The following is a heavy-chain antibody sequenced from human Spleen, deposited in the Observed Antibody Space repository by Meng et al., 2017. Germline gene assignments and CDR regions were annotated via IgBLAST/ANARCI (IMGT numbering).Heavy chain of an antibody. CDR1: GGSSSLYY. V-gene: IGHV4-39*07. CDR2: IYYSGNT. CDR3: AATLYSSGWTRSFDY. D-gene: IGHD6-19*01. Sequence: SETLSLTCTVSGGSSSLYYRGWTRQPPGKGLEWIGTIYYSGNTYYNMSLKSRVPMPIDTSKNQFSLKLSSVTAADTAMYYCAATLYSSGWTRSFDYCGQ. J-gene: IGHJ4*02.